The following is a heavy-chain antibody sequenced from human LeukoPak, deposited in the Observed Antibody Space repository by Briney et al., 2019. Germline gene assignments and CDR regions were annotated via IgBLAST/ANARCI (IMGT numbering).Heavy chain of an antibody. J-gene: IGHJ3*02. V-gene: IGHV3-74*01. D-gene: IGHD3-3*01. CDR3: ARDEDWSGYYGAFDI. CDR2: INSDGSST. CDR1: GFTFSIYW. Sequence: GSLRLSCAASGFTFSIYWMHWVRQAPGKGPVWVSRINSDGSSTSYADSVKGRFTISRDNAKNTLYLQMNSLRAEDTAVYYCARDEDWSGYYGAFDIWGQGTMVTVSS.